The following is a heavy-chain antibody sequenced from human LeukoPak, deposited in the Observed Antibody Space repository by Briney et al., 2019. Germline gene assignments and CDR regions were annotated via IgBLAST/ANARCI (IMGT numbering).Heavy chain of an antibody. J-gene: IGHJ4*02. D-gene: IGHD3-22*01. V-gene: IGHV3-21*01. CDR2: ISSSSSYI. CDR1: GFTFSSYS. Sequence: GGSLRLSCAASGFTFSSYSMNWVRQAPGKGLEWVSSISSSSSYIYYADSVKGRFTISRDNAKNSLYLQMNSLRAEDTAVYYCARDPSPQPLYYYDSSGYYLHWGQGTLVTVSS. CDR3: ARDPSPQPLYYYDSSGYYLH.